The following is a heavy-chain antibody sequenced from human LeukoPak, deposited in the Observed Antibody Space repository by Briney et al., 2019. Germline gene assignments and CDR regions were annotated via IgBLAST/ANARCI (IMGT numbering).Heavy chain of an antibody. CDR1: GYTFTGYY. CDR3: ARDRAPLTTTAVGFDP. Sequence: ASVKVSCKASGYTFTGYYMHWVRQAPGQGLEWMGITNPSGGSTTYAQKFQGRVTMTRDTSTSTVYMELNNLRSEDTAVYYCARDRAPLTTTAVGFDPWGQGTLVTVSS. J-gene: IGHJ5*02. V-gene: IGHV1-46*01. CDR2: TNPSGGST. D-gene: IGHD4/OR15-4a*01.